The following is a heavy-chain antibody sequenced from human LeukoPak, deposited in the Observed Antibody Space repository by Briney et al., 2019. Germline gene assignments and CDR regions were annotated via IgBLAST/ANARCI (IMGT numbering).Heavy chain of an antibody. CDR3: TRVQAGRAGLMDV. CDR2: IDPDGSTT. V-gene: IGHV3-74*01. CDR1: GFTLSSYW. Sequence: GSLRLSCAASGFTLSSYWMHWVRRAPGEGLVWVSRIDPDGSTTNYADSVKGRFTTSRDNAKNTLYLQMNSLRAEDTALYYCTRVQAGRAGLMDVWGRGTTVTVSS. D-gene: IGHD6-13*01. J-gene: IGHJ6*02.